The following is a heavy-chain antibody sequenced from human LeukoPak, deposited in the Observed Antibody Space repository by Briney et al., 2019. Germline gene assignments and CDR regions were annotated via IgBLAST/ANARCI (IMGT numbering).Heavy chain of an antibody. CDR3: ARGLEANYGDYPFDY. J-gene: IGHJ4*02. V-gene: IGHV3-30-3*01. Sequence: GGSLRLSCAASGFTFSSYAMHWVRQAPGKGLEWVAVISYDGSNKYYADSVKGRFTISRDNAKNSLYLQMNSLRAEDTAVYYCARGLEANYGDYPFDYWGQGTLVTVSS. CDR1: GFTFSSYA. D-gene: IGHD4-17*01. CDR2: ISYDGSNK.